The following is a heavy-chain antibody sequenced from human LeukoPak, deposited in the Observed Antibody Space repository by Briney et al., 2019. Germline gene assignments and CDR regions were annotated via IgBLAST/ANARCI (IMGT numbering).Heavy chain of an antibody. CDR3: ARLTTGGTYPY. V-gene: IGHV3-43D*03. CDR1: GFTFDDYA. CDR2: ISWDGGST. Sequence: PGGSLRLSCAASGFTFDDYAMHWVRQAPGKGLEWVSLISWDGGSTYYADSVKGRFTISRDNSKNSLYLQMNSLRAEDTAVYYCARLTTGGTYPYWGQGTLVTVSS. J-gene: IGHJ4*02. D-gene: IGHD4-23*01.